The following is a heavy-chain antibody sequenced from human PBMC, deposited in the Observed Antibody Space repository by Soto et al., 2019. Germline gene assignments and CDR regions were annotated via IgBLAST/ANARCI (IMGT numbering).Heavy chain of an antibody. CDR1: GGSVSSGSYY. CDR2: IYYSGST. Sequence: SETLSLTCTVSGGSVSSGSYYWSWIRQPPGKGLEWIGYIYYSGSTNYNPSLKSRVTISVDTSKNQFSLKLSSVTAADTSVYYCAREGIAAVSAFDYWGQGTLVTVSS. CDR3: AREGIAAVSAFDY. J-gene: IGHJ4*02. V-gene: IGHV4-61*01. D-gene: IGHD6-13*01.